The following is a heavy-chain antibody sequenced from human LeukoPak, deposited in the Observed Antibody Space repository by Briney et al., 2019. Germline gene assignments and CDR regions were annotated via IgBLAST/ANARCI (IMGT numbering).Heavy chain of an antibody. Sequence: XXSLRLSCAASGFTFSSNYMSWVRQAPGKGLEWVSVIYSGGSTYYSDSVKGRFTISRDNSKNTLYLQMNSLRAEDTAVYYCARTPGGPVYSVDYWGQGTLVTVSS. CDR1: GFTFSSNY. J-gene: IGHJ4*02. D-gene: IGHD2-21*01. CDR2: IYSGGST. CDR3: ARTPGGPVYSVDY. V-gene: IGHV3-66*01.